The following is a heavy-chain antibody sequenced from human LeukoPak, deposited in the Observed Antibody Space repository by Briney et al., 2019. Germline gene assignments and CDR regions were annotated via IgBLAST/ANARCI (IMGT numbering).Heavy chain of an antibody. CDR3: ASARLGSGREGAFDI. Sequence: SQRLSPTCTLSGGSLSRFFWSWVRHPPGGGRGWNGCIYYSGSTTYNTSLESRVTISVDTPKNQFSLKLSSVTAADTAVYYCASARLGSGREGAFDIWGQGTMVTVSS. CDR1: GGSLSRFF. J-gene: IGHJ3*02. CDR2: IYYSGST. V-gene: IGHV4-59*01. D-gene: IGHD6-25*01.